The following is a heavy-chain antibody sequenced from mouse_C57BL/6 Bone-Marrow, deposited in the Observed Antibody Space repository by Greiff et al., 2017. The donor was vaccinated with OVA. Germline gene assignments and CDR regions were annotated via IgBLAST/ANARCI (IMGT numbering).Heavy chain of an antibody. J-gene: IGHJ2*01. CDR1: GFTFTNYY. Sequence: EVHLVESGGGLVQPGDSLRLSCAASGFTFTNYYMSWARQPPGKALEWLAFIRNKPNGSTTQYSASVHGRFSISSDNSQSILYLQKNALRAEKRATYYCARYKGRLAVDYFDYWGQGTALTVSS. CDR2: IRNKPNGSTT. V-gene: IGHV7-3*01. D-gene: IGHD1-1*01. CDR3: ARYKGRLAVDYFDY.